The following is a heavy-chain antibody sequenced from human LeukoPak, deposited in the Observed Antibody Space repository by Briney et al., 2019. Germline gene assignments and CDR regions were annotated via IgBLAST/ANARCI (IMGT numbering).Heavy chain of an antibody. J-gene: IGHJ6*03. V-gene: IGHV4-59*01. CDR2: IYYSGST. Sequence: SETLSLTCTVSGGSISSYYWSWIRQPPGKGLEWIGYIYYSGSTNYNPSLKSRVTISVDTSKNQFSLKLSSVTAADTAVYYCARGRRDGYNFNYYYYMDVWGKGTTVTVSS. CDR1: GGSISSYY. CDR3: ARGRRDGYNFNYYYYMDV. D-gene: IGHD5-24*01.